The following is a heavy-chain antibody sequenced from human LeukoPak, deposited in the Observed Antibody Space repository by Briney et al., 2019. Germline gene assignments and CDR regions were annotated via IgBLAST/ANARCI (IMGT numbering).Heavy chain of an antibody. CDR3: ARAKTYDILTDFDY. V-gene: IGHV1-2*02. CDR1: GYIFTTYY. Sequence: ASVKVSCKASGYIFTTYYMHWLRQAPGQGLEWMGWINPNSGGTNYAQKFQGRVTMTRDTSISTAYMELSRLRSDDTAVYYCARAKTYDILTDFDYWGQGTLVTVSS. J-gene: IGHJ4*02. CDR2: INPNSGGT. D-gene: IGHD3-9*01.